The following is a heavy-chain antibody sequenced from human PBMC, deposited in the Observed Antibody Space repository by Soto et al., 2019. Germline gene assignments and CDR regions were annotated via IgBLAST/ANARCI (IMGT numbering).Heavy chain of an antibody. CDR3: ARGDLKFGQLLPNLLTY. CDR1: GGSISSGGYY. Sequence: TSETLSLTCTVSGGSISSGGYYWSWIRQHPGKGLEYIGYIYYSGSTYYNPSLKSRVTISVDTAKNHFSLKLSSVTAADTAVYFCARGDLKFGQLLPNLLTYWGRGTLVTVSS. D-gene: IGHD1-26*01. J-gene: IGHJ4*02. CDR2: IYYSGST. V-gene: IGHV4-31*03.